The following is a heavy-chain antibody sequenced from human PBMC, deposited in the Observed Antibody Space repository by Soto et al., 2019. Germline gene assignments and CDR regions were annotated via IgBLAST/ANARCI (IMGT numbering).Heavy chain of an antibody. J-gene: IGHJ4*02. V-gene: IGHV4-30-4*01. CDR1: GGSISRGDYY. CDR2: IYYTGST. CDR3: ARYQKGPFDH. D-gene: IGHD2-2*01. Sequence: SETLSLTWTVSGGSISRGDYYWIWIRQPPGKGLEWIGYIYYTGSTYYNPSLKSRLTISIDRSKNHFSLNLTSATAADTAVYFCARYQKGPFDHWGQGTLVTVSS.